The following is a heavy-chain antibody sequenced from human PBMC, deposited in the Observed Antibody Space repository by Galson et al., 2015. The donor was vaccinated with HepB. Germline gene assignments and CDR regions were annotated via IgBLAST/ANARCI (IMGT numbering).Heavy chain of an antibody. CDR3: ARDGDYYDSSGYYRQFDY. CDR2: ISSSSSYI. V-gene: IGHV3-21*01. CDR1: GFTFSSYS. Sequence: SLRLSCAASGFTFSSYSMNWVRQAPGKGLEWVSSISSSSSYIYYADSVKGRFTISRDNAKNSLYLQMNSLRAEDTAVYYCARDGDYYDSSGYYRQFDYWGQGTLVTVSS. D-gene: IGHD3-22*01. J-gene: IGHJ4*02.